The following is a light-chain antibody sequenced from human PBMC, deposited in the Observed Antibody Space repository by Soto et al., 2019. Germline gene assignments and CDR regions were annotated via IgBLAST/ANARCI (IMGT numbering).Light chain of an antibody. CDR1: SSDVGAYDS. CDR3: CSYAGRYLLV. CDR2: DVN. V-gene: IGLV2-11*01. Sequence: QSALTQPRSVSGSPGQSVTLSCTGTSSDVGAYDSVSWYQQHPGKAPKLMIYDVNKRPSGVPDRFSGSKSGNTASLTISGLQAEDEAEYYCCSYAGRYLLVFGGGTQLTVL. J-gene: IGLJ2*01.